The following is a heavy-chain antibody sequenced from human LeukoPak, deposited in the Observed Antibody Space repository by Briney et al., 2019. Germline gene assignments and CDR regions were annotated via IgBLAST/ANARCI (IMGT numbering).Heavy chain of an antibody. Sequence: GGSLRLSCAASGFTFSSYAMHWVRQAPGKGLEWVAVISYDGSNKYYADSVKGRFTISRDNSKNTLFLQMISLRAEDTTVYFCARTTVTDYYFYYAMDVWGQGTTVTVSS. CDR2: ISYDGSNK. J-gene: IGHJ6*02. D-gene: IGHD4-17*01. CDR1: GFTFSSYA. V-gene: IGHV3-30-3*01. CDR3: ARTTVTDYYFYYAMDV.